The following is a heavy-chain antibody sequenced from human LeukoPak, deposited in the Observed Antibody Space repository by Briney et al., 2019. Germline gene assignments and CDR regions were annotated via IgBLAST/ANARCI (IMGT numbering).Heavy chain of an antibody. J-gene: IGHJ4*02. D-gene: IGHD3-22*01. CDR2: MYLSGTT. Sequence: SETLSLTCTVSGDSINSLDLWSWVRQPPGKGLEWIGEMYLSGTTHSNPSVKSRVTISINKSKNQFFLNLSSVTAADTAVYYCAGLVGRYSSGLYYYYFDYWGQGTLVTVSS. CDR3: AGLVGRYSSGLYYYYFDY. CDR1: GDSINSLDL. V-gene: IGHV4-4*02.